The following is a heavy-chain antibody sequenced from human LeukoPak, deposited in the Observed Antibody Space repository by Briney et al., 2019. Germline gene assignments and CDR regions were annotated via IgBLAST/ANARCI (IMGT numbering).Heavy chain of an antibody. CDR2: TYYRSKWYS. J-gene: IGHJ4*02. D-gene: IGHD3-10*01. V-gene: IGHV6-1*01. Sequence: SQTLSLTCAISGDSVSSNSAAWNWIRQSPLRGLEWVGRTYYRSKWYSDYAVSVKSRITINPDTSKNQFSLKLNSVTPEDTAVYYCTTRFLEYWGQGALVTVSS. CDR1: GDSVSSNSAA. CDR3: TTRFLEY.